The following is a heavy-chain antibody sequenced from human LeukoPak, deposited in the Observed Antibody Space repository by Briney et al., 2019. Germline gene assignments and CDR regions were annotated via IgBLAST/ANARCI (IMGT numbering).Heavy chain of an antibody. Sequence: SETLSLTCAVYGGSFGGYYWNWIRQPPGKGLEWIGEINHRGSTDNNPSLKSRVTISVDTSKNQFSLKLSSVTAADTAVYYCARFYDRSGPHFDYWGQGTLVTVSS. CDR1: GGSFGGYY. J-gene: IGHJ4*02. V-gene: IGHV4-34*01. D-gene: IGHD3-22*01. CDR2: INHRGST. CDR3: ARFYDRSGPHFDY.